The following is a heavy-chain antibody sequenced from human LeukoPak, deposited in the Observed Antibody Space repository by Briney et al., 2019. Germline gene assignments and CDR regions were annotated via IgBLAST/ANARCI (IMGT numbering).Heavy chain of an antibody. D-gene: IGHD4-11*01. CDR1: GFNFSKND. J-gene: IGHJ4*02. CDR2: IGVGGDT. V-gene: IGHV3-13*01. CDR3: AKAFDYNGLRGEGGSFDC. Sequence: GGSLRLSCVASGFNFSKNDMHWVRQTTERGLEWVSAIGVGGDTYYADPVKGRFTISRENGKSSVYLQMNSLRAGDTAVYFCAKAFDYNGLRGEGGSFDCWGQGALVTVSS.